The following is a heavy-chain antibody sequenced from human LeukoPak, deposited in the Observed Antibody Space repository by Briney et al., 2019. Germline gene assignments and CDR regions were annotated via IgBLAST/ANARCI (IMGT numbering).Heavy chain of an antibody. CDR1: GFTFSSYE. CDR3: ARGWGE. V-gene: IGHV3-48*03. D-gene: IGHD3-10*01. CDR2: ISSSGSTK. Sequence: GGSLRLSCAASGFTFSSYEMNWVRQGPGKGLEWVSYISSSGSTKYCADSVKGRLAISRDNAKKSLYLQMNSLRAEDTAVYYCARGWGEGGQGTLVTVSS. J-gene: IGHJ4*02.